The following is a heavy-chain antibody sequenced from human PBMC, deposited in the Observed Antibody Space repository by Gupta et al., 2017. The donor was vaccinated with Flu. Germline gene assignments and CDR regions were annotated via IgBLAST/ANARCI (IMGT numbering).Heavy chain of an antibody. Sequence: QVQLQESGPGLVKPSETLSLTCTVSGGSISSYYWSWIRQPPGKGLEWIGYIYYSGSTNYNPSLKSRVTISVDTSKNQFSLKLSSVTAADTAVYYCARVTNYYGSGSYYETPNWFDPWGQGTLVTVSS. CDR3: ARVTNYYGSGSYYETPNWFDP. V-gene: IGHV4-59*01. CDR1: GGSISSYY. D-gene: IGHD3-10*01. CDR2: IYYSGST. J-gene: IGHJ5*02.